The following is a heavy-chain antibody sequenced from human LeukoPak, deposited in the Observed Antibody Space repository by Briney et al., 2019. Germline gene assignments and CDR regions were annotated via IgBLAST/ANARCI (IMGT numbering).Heavy chain of an antibody. V-gene: IGHV4-4*07. CDR2: IYKSGTT. CDR1: GESINPYY. CDR3: ARDDYGGNRGFDY. Sequence: PSETLSLTXTVSGESINPYYWNYIRQAAGRGREWLGHIYKSGTTNFNPSLTSRVTMSLDTSRNQFPLRLSSVAAEDTAVYYCARDDYGGNRGFDYWGQGTLVTVSS. J-gene: IGHJ4*02. D-gene: IGHD4-23*01.